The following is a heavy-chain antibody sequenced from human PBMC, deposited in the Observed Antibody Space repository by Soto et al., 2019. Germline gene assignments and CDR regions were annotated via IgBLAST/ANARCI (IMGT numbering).Heavy chain of an antibody. Sequence: QLQLQESGPGLVKPSETLSLTCTVSGGSISSSSYYWGWIRQPPGKGLEWIGSIYYSGSTYYNPSLKSRVTISVDTSKNPFSLKLSSGTAADTAVYYCARNNKEQQYWSGYYLDPWGQGTLVTVSS. V-gene: IGHV4-39*01. CDR3: ARNNKEQQYWSGYYLDP. CDR1: GGSISSSSYY. J-gene: IGHJ5*02. D-gene: IGHD3-3*02. CDR2: IYYSGST.